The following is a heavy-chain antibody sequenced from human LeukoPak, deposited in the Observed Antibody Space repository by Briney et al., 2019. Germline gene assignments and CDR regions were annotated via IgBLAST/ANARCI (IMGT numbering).Heavy chain of an antibody. V-gene: IGHV3-11*01. Sequence: PGGSLRLSCAASGFTSSDYYMTWIRQPPGKGPESISYISSSGGTTTYVDSVKGRFTISRDNAKNSLYLQMNSLRADDTAVYYCARSNYYTVDVWGQGTAVTVSS. CDR2: ISSSGGTT. CDR1: GFTSSDYY. J-gene: IGHJ6*02. CDR3: ARSNYYTVDV.